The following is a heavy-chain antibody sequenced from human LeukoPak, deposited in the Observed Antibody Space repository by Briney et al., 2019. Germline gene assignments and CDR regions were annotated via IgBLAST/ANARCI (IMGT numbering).Heavy chain of an antibody. CDR2: ISWDGGST. Sequence: GGSLRLSCAASGFTFDDYAMHWVRQAPGKGLEWVSLISWDGGSTYYADSVKGRFTISRDNSKNSLYLQMNSLRAEDTALYYCAKAMAFDSSGYYYDYWGQGTLVTVSS. D-gene: IGHD3-22*01. CDR1: GFTFDDYA. V-gene: IGHV3-43D*03. CDR3: AKAMAFDSSGYYYDY. J-gene: IGHJ4*02.